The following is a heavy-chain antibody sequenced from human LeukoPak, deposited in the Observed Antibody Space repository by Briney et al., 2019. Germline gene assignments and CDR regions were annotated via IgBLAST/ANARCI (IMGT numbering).Heavy chain of an antibody. CDR3: ARDGNTYYYGSGSYPGV. D-gene: IGHD3-10*01. CDR1: GYTFTSYG. CDR2: ISAYNGNT. Sequence: ASVKVSCKASGYTFTSYGISWVRQAPGQGLEWMGWISAYNGNTNYAQKLQGRVTMTTDTSTSTAYMELRSLRSDDTAVYYCARDGNTYYYGSGSYPGVWGQGTLVTVSS. J-gene: IGHJ4*02. V-gene: IGHV1-18*01.